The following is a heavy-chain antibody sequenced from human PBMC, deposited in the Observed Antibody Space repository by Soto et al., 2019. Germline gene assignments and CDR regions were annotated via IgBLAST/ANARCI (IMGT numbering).Heavy chain of an antibody. V-gene: IGHV4-59*01. Sequence: QVQLQESGPGLVKPSETLSLTCTVSGGSISSYYWSWIRQPPGKGLEWIGYIYYSGSTNYNPSLKSRVTISVDTSKNQFSLKLSSVTAADTAVYYCARDRGYSYGPGGDYYYGMDVWGQGTTVTVSS. J-gene: IGHJ6*02. CDR1: GGSISSYY. D-gene: IGHD5-18*01. CDR3: ARDRGYSYGPGGDYYYGMDV. CDR2: IYYSGST.